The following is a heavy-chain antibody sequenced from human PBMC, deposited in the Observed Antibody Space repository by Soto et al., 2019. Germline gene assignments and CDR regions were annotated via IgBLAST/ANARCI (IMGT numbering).Heavy chain of an antibody. CDR1: GYTFTSYG. J-gene: IGHJ4*02. CDR3: ARDYKYYDFWSGYFGDLDY. CDR2: ISAYNGNT. D-gene: IGHD3-3*01. Sequence: ASVKVSCKASGYTFTSYGISWVRQAPGQGLEWMGWISAYNGNTNYAQKLQGRVTMTTDTSTSTAYMELRSLRSDDTAVYYCARDYKYYDFWSGYFGDLDYWGQGTLVTVSS. V-gene: IGHV1-18*04.